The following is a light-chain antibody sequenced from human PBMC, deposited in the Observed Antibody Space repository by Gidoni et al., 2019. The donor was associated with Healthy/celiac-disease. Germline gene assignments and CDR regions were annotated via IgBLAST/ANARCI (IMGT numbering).Light chain of an antibody. Sequence: QSVLTQPPSASGTAGQRVPISCAGRSPDSGSKYVYWYQQLPGPAPKLLIYRNNQRPSGVPARFSGSNSGTAASLSISGLRSVDEADYYCSAWDDSLRGWVFGGGTKLTVL. CDR2: RNN. V-gene: IGLV1-47*01. CDR1: SPDSGSKY. J-gene: IGLJ3*02. CDR3: SAWDDSLRGWV.